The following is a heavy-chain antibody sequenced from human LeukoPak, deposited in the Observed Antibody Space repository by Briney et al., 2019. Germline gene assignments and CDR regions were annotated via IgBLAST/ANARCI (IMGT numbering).Heavy chain of an antibody. CDR1: GFTFSGYA. D-gene: IGHD3-10*01. CDR3: AKAKLLCFGESQYYFDY. CDR2: ISGCGSST. J-gene: IGHJ4*02. V-gene: IGHV3-23*01. Sequence: GGSLRLSCAASGFTFSGYAMSWVRRSPGKGLEWVSAISGCGSSTNYADSVKGRFTVSRDNSKDTLYLQMNSLRAEDTAVYYCAKAKLLCFGESQYYFDYWGQGALVTVSS.